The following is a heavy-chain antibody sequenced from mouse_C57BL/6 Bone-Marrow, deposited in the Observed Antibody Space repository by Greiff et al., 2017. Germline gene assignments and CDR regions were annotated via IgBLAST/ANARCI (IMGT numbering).Heavy chain of an antibody. CDR3: ARQGLRSWFAY. J-gene: IGHJ3*01. Sequence: VQRVESGPELVKPGASVKLSCKASGYTFTSYDINWVKQRPGQGLEWIGWIYPRDGSTKYNEKFKGKATLTVDTSSSTAYMELHSLTSEDSAVYFCARQGLRSWFAYWGQGTLVTVSA. CDR2: IYPRDGST. CDR1: GYTFTSYD. D-gene: IGHD2-4*01. V-gene: IGHV1-85*01.